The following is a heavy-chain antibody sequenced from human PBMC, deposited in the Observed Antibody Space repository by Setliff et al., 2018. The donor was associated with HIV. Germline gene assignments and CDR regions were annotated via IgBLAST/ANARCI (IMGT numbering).Heavy chain of an antibody. CDR1: GGSFSGYC. J-gene: IGHJ4*02. Sequence: SETLSLTCAVYGGSFSGYCWSWIRQPPGKGLEWIGKIQHSGRTNYNPSLKSRVTISLDTSKNQFSLKLTSVTAADTAVYYCARYSPRGYTLTGPYWGQGTLVTVSS. V-gene: IGHV4-34*01. CDR2: IQHSGRT. D-gene: IGHD6-25*01. CDR3: ARYSPRGYTLTGPY.